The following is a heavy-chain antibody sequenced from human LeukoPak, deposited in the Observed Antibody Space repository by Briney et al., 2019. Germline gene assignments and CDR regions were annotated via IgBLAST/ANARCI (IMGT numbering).Heavy chain of an antibody. D-gene: IGHD6-13*01. Sequence: PGGSLRLACAASGFTFSAYGIHWVRHAPGKGMEWVAAIANDGREKKYADAVRGLFTISRENSKNTVYLQMNSLRAEDTAVFYCVKDMKIKAAGYYFDYWGQGTLVTASS. V-gene: IGHV3-30*18. CDR3: VKDMKIKAAGYYFDY. J-gene: IGHJ4*02. CDR2: IANDGREK. CDR1: GFTFSAYG.